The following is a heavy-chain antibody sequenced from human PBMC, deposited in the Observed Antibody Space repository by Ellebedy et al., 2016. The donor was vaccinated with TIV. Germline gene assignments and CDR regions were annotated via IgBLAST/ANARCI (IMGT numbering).Heavy chain of an antibody. Sequence: GESLKISCAASGFTFSSYSMNWVRQAPGKGLEWVSYITGISSTIYYADSVKGRFTISRDNAKNSLYLQMNSLRDEDTAVYYCARGGYGDNWGQGTLVTVSS. CDR3: ARGGYGDN. J-gene: IGHJ4*02. CDR1: GFTFSSYS. D-gene: IGHD5-12*01. CDR2: ITGISSTI. V-gene: IGHV3-48*02.